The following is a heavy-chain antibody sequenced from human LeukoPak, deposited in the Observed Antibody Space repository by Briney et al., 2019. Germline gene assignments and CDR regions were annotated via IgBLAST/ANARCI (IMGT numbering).Heavy chain of an antibody. Sequence: SETLSLXCAVYGGSFSGYYWSWIRQPPGKGLEWIGEINHSGSTNYNPSLKSRVTISVDTSKNQFSLKLSSVTAADTAVYYCARVSMDYDFWSGYSLDVWGKGTTVTVSS. CDR3: ARVSMDYDFWSGYSLDV. V-gene: IGHV4-34*01. D-gene: IGHD3-3*01. CDR2: INHSGST. CDR1: GGSFSGYY. J-gene: IGHJ6*04.